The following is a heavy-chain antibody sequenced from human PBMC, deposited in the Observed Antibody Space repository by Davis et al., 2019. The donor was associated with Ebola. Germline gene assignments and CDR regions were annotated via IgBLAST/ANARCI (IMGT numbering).Heavy chain of an antibody. Sequence: AASVKVSCKAVGDTLTSYAMTWVRQAPGQGLEWMGGIIPVFRTASYAQKFQGRVTMTTDTSTSTAYMELRSLRSDDTAVYYCARDLRVWPLDYWGQGTLVTVSS. CDR3: ARDLRVWPLDY. V-gene: IGHV1-69*05. CDR2: IIPVFRTA. J-gene: IGHJ4*02. CDR1: GDTLTSYA. D-gene: IGHD6-13*01.